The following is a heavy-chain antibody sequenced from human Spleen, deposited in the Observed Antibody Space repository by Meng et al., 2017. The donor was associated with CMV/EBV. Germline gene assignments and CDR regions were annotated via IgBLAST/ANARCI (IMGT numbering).Heavy chain of an antibody. D-gene: IGHD3-3*01. Sequence: GSLRLSCTVSGGSISNYYWRWIRQPPGKGLEWIGYISYSGTTNYNPSLKSRVTISVDTSKNQFSLKLSSVTAADTAVYYCARHRGFWSGHYYRGRDFDFWGQGTLVTVSS. CDR3: ARHRGFWSGHYYRGRDFDF. CDR2: ISYSGTT. V-gene: IGHV4-59*08. J-gene: IGHJ4*02. CDR1: GGSISNYY.